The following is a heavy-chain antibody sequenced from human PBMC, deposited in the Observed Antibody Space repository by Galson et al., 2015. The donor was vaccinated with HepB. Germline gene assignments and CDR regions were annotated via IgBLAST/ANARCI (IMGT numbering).Heavy chain of an antibody. J-gene: IGHJ6*03. CDR1: GGTFSSYA. Sequence: SVKVSCKASGGTFSSYAISWVRQAPGQGLEWMGGIIPIFGTANYAQKFQGRVTITADESTSTAYMELSSLRSEDTAVYYCAIRYSSSYYYYYYMDVWGKGTTVTVSS. D-gene: IGHD6-6*01. CDR2: IIPIFGTA. V-gene: IGHV1-69*13. CDR3: AIRYSSSYYYYYYMDV.